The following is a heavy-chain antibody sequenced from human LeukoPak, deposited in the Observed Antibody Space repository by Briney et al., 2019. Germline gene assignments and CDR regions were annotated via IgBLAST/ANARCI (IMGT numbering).Heavy chain of an antibody. CDR3: ARDNSGGGYYYY. D-gene: IGHD3-22*01. CDR2: IIPIFGTA. Sequence: ASVKVSCKASGGTFSSYAISWVRQAPGQGLEWMGRIIPIFGTANYAQKFQGRVTITADKSTSTAYMEPSSLRSEDTAVYYCARDNSGGGYYYYWGQGTLVTVSS. V-gene: IGHV1-69*06. J-gene: IGHJ4*02. CDR1: GGTFSSYA.